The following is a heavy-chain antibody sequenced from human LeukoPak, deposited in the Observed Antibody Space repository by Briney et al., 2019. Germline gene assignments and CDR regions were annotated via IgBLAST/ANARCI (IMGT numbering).Heavy chain of an antibody. D-gene: IGHD3-3*01. CDR3: AKDSDGDFWSGSNHYYYYGMDV. J-gene: IGHJ6*02. CDR1: GFTFSSYG. V-gene: IGHV3-30*18. Sequence: PGRSLRLSCAASGFTFSSYGMHWVRQATGKGLEWVAVISYDGSNKYYADSVKGRFTISRDNSKNTLYLQMNSLRAEDTAVYYCAKDSDGDFWSGSNHYYYYGMDVWGQGATVTVSS. CDR2: ISYDGSNK.